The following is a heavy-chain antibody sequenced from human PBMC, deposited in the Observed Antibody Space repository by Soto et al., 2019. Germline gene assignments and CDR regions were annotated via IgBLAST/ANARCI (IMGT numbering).Heavy chain of an antibody. Sequence: SETLSLTCSVSGASIRCNYWQWIRKPPGRGLEWIGYVYTSDYTRYSSSLKSRVTLSVDTSKSRFYLRLNSGTAADTAVYYCASSAEHPGDFFYYNVMDVWGQGTTVT. D-gene: IGHD3-10*01. J-gene: IGHJ6*02. V-gene: IGHV4-4*08. CDR2: VYTSDYT. CDR1: GASIRCNY. CDR3: ASSAEHPGDFFYYNVMDV.